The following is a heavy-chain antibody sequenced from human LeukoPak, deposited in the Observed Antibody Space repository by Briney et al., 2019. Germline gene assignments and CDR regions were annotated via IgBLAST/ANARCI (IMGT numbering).Heavy chain of an antibody. V-gene: IGHV4-39*01. CDR2: IYYSGST. J-gene: IGHJ4*02. CDR3: ARVLRYFDWLSGIVFDY. Sequence: SETLSLTCTVSGGSISSSSYYWGWIRQPPGRGLEWIESIYYSGSTYYNPSLKSRITISVDTSKNQFSLKLSSVTAADTAVYYCARVLRYFDWLSGIVFDYWGQGTLVTVSS. CDR1: GGSISSSSYY. D-gene: IGHD3-9*01.